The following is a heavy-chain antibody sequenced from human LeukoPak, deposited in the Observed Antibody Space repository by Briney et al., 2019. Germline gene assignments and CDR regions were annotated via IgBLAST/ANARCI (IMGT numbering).Heavy chain of an antibody. Sequence: PSETLALICGVSCGSLSSTHWWSWVRQPPGQGLEWIGEISLAGRTNYNPSLNGRVTMSLDESSNQLSLNLTSVTAADTAIYYCSRESGAFCPFGYWGQGTLVIVPS. CDR2: ISLAGRT. J-gene: IGHJ4*02. V-gene: IGHV4-4*02. CDR1: CGSLSSTHW. D-gene: IGHD1-26*01. CDR3: SRESGAFCPFGY.